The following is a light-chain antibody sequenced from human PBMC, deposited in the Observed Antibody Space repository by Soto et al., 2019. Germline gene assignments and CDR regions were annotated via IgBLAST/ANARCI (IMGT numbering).Light chain of an antibody. CDR1: QGISSY. J-gene: IGKJ5*01. CDR2: AAS. V-gene: IGKV1-9*01. Sequence: DIQLAQSPSVLSASEGDRVTITCRASQGISSYLAWYQQKPGKAPKLLIYAASTLQSGVPSRFSGSGSGTEFTLTISSLQPEDFATYYCQQLNSYPLITFGQGTRLEIK. CDR3: QQLNSYPLIT.